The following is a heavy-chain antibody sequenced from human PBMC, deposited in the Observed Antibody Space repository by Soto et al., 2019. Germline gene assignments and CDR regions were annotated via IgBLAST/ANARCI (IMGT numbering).Heavy chain of an antibody. V-gene: IGHV4-38-2*01. Sequence: SETLSLTCAVSGYPISSGYYWGWIRQSPGKGLEWIGSLYHSGSTYYNPSLKSRVTISVDSSKNQFSLKLSSVTAADTAVYYCARMIVVVITTWRWFDPWGQGTLVTVSS. CDR3: ARMIVVVITTWRWFDP. J-gene: IGHJ5*02. CDR1: GYPISSGYY. CDR2: LYHSGST. D-gene: IGHD3-22*01.